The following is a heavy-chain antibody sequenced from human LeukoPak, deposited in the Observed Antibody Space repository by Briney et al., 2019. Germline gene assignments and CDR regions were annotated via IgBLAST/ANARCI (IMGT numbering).Heavy chain of an antibody. J-gene: IGHJ4*02. V-gene: IGHV4-4*07. CDR1: GGSISRYY. D-gene: IGHD6-19*01. Sequence: PSETLSLTCTVSGGSISRYYWSWIRQPPGKGLEWIGRIYTSGSTNYNPSLKSRVTMSVDTSKNQFSLKLSSVTAADTAEYYCARDKGSGWDFDYWGQGTLVTVSS. CDR3: ARDKGSGWDFDY. CDR2: IYTSGST.